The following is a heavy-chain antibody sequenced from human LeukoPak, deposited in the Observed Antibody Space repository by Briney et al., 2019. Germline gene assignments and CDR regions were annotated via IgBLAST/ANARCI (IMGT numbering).Heavy chain of an antibody. J-gene: IGHJ4*02. CDR2: ISSGGNAI. CDR3: VRGSRWLQYAFDY. V-gene: IGHV3-11*04. D-gene: IGHD5-24*01. Sequence: PGGSLRLSCAASGFTFSDYYMSWIRQAPGKGLEWISYISSGGNAILYTDSVQGRFTTSRDNAKDSLFLQMSSLRDDDTAVYHCVRGSRWLQYAFDYWGQGILVTVSS. CDR1: GFTFSDYY.